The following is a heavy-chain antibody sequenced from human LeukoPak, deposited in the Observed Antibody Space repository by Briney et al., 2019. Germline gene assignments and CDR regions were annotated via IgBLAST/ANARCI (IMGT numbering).Heavy chain of an antibody. D-gene: IGHD1-7*01. CDR1: GGTFSSYD. J-gene: IGHJ3*02. V-gene: IGHV1-69*04. CDR3: ARAGVDGIGITGATHAFDI. CDR2: IIHIRGIA. Sequence: SVKVSCKASGGTFSSYDISWMRQAPGQGLEWMGRIIHIRGIANYAQKFQGRAPITADKSTSTAYMELSSLRSEDTAVYYCARAGVDGIGITGATHAFDIWGQGTMVTVSS.